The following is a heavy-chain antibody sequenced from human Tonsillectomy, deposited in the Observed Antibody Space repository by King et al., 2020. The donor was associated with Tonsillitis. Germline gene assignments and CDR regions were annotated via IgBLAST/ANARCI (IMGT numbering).Heavy chain of an antibody. J-gene: IGHJ4*02. CDR2: IKQDGSEK. CDR3: TRDVAAAGVFDY. D-gene: IGHD6-13*01. V-gene: IGHV3-7*04. CDR1: GFTFSYYW. Sequence: VQLVESGGGLVQPGGSLRLSCAASGFTFSYYWMTWVRQAPGKGLEWGANIKQDGSEKYYGDSVKGRFTISRDNAKNSLYLQMNSLRVEDTAVYFCTRDVAAAGVFDYWGQGMLVAVSS.